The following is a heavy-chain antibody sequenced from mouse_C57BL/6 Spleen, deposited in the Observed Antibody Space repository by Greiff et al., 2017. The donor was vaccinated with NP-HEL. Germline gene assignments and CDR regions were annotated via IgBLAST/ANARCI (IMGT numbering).Heavy chain of an antibody. CDR3: ARHEDLYSNYAWFAY. J-gene: IGHJ3*01. CDR1: GYTFTEYT. CDR2: FYPGSGSI. Sequence: VKLMESGAELVKPGASVKLSCKASGYTFTEYTIHWVKQRSGQGLEWIGWFYPGSGSIKYNEKFKDKATLTADKSSSTVYMELSRLTSEDSAVYFCARHEDLYSNYAWFAYWGQGTLVTVSA. V-gene: IGHV1-62-2*01. D-gene: IGHD2-5*01.